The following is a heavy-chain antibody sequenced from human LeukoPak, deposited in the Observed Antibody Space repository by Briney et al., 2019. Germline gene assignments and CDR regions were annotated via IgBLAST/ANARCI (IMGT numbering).Heavy chain of an antibody. CDR1: GGSISSYY. Sequence: SETLSLTCTVSGGSISSYYWSWIRQPPGKGLEWIGSIYYSGSTTYNPSLMSRVSISVDTSKNQFSLKLSSVTAADTAVYYCARAGDFVWGSYRSGRDAFDIWGQGTMVTVSS. D-gene: IGHD3-16*02. CDR3: ARAGDFVWGSYRSGRDAFDI. CDR2: IYYSGST. V-gene: IGHV4-59*01. J-gene: IGHJ3*02.